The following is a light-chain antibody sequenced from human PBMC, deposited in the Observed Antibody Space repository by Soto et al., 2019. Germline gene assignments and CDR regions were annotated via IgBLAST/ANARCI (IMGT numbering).Light chain of an antibody. J-gene: IGKJ4*01. CDR1: QSVLYSSDNKNY. Sequence: DIVMTQSPDSLAVSLGERATINCKSSQSVLYSSDNKNYLAWYQQKPGQPPKLLIYWASTRDSGVPDRFSGSGSGADFTLTISSLQAEDVAVYDCQQYYTTLTFGGGTRVEIK. V-gene: IGKV4-1*01. CDR3: QQYYTTLT. CDR2: WAS.